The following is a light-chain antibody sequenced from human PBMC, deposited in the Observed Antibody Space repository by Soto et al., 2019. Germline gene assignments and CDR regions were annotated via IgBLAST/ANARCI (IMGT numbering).Light chain of an antibody. V-gene: IGKV1-5*01. CDR1: PSISSL. J-gene: IGKJ2*01. Sequence: DIQMTQSPSTLSASVGDRVTITCRSSPSISSLLAWYQQKPEKAPKLLIYDASSLESEVPSRFSGSGSGTEFTLTISSLQPDDLATDYCQQYNSYPYTFGQGTKLAIK. CDR3: QQYNSYPYT. CDR2: DAS.